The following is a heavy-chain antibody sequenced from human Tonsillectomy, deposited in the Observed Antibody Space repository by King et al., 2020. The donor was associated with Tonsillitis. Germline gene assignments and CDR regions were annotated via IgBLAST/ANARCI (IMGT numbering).Heavy chain of an antibody. CDR1: GYIFTSYW. Sequence: VQLVESGAEVKKPGESLKISCQGSGYIFTSYWIGWVRQMPGKGLEWMGIIHPGDSDTRYSPSFQGQVAISADRSIGTAYLPWSSLKASDTAIYYCARQGDHYFGSGSFPDWGQGTLVTVSS. CDR2: IHPGDSDT. CDR3: ARQGDHYFGSGSFPD. D-gene: IGHD3-10*01. J-gene: IGHJ4*02. V-gene: IGHV5-51*01.